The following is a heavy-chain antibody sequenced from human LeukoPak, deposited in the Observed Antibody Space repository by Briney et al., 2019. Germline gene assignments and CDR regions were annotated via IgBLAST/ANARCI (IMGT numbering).Heavy chain of an antibody. CDR1: GGSFSGYY. CDR3: ARGGYCSSTSCYKVGWFDP. J-gene: IGHJ5*02. V-gene: IGHV4-34*01. D-gene: IGHD2-2*02. Sequence: SETLSLTCAVYGGSFSGYYWSWIRQPPGKGLEWIGEINHSGSTNYNLSLKSRVTISVDTSKNQFSLKLSSVTAADTAVYYCARGGYCSSTSCYKVGWFDPWGQGTLVTVSS. CDR2: INHSGST.